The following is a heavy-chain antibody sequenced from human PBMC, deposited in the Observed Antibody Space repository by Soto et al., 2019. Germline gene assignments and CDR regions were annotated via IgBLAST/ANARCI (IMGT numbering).Heavy chain of an antibody. D-gene: IGHD6-13*01. CDR3: ARSYTYSSSWSYFDY. CDR2: ISPINGNA. J-gene: IGHJ4*02. Sequence: ASVKVSCKASGYTFSTFGISWVRQAPGQGLEWMGWISPINGNANYAQKFQGRVTITADESTSTAYMELSSLRSEDTAVYYCARSYTYSSSWSYFDYWGQGTLVTVSS. V-gene: IGHV1-18*01. CDR1: GYTFSTFG.